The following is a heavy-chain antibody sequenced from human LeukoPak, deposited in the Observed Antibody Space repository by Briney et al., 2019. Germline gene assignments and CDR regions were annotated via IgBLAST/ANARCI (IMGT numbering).Heavy chain of an antibody. D-gene: IGHD5-12*01. J-gene: IGHJ4*02. CDR3: TWMATIFTVDY. V-gene: IGHV3-15*01. Sequence: GGSLRLSCVLSGLSFSDAWMSWVRQAPGKGLEWVGRIRNDRITDYAAPVQGRFSISRDNSKNTFYLQMNSLRTEDTGMYFCTWMATIFTVDYWGQGTLVTVSS. CDR2: IRNDRIT. CDR1: GLSFSDAW.